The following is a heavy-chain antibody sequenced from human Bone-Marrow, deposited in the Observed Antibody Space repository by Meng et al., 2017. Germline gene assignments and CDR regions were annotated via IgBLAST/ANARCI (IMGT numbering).Heavy chain of an antibody. J-gene: IGHJ6*02. CDR2: IKSKTDGGTT. Sequence: GGSLRLSCAASGFTFSNAWMSWVRQAPGKGLEWVGRIKSKTDGGTTDYAAPVKGRFTISRDDSKNTLYLQMNSLKTEDTAVYYCTTPTSGGWRPNYYYGMDVWGQGTMVTVSS. CDR3: TTPTSGGWRPNYYYGMDV. D-gene: IGHD1-26*01. CDR1: GFTFSNAW. V-gene: IGHV3-15*01.